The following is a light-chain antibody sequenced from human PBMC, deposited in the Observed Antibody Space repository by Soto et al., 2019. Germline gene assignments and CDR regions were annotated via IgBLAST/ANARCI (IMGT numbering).Light chain of an antibody. CDR2: AAS. Sequence: DIQMTQSPSSLSASVGDRVTITCRASQSISSYLNLYQQKPGKAPKLLIYAASSLQSGVPSRFSGSGSGTDFTLTISSLQPEDFATYYCQQSDNTPWTFGQGTKVDI. CDR3: QQSDNTPWT. CDR1: QSISSY. J-gene: IGKJ1*01. V-gene: IGKV1-39*01.